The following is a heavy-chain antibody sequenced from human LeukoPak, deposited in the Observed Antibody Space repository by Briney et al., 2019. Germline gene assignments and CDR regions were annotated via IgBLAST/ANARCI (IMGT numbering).Heavy chain of an antibody. CDR2: ISSSSSYI. Sequence: GGSLRLSCAASGFTFSSYSMNWVRQAPGKGLEWVSSISSSSSYIYYADSVKGRFTISRDNAKNSLYLQMNSLRAEDTAVYYCARAIAAAGAFDIWGQGTMVTVSS. D-gene: IGHD6-13*01. J-gene: IGHJ3*02. CDR3: ARAIAAAGAFDI. CDR1: GFTFSSYS. V-gene: IGHV3-21*01.